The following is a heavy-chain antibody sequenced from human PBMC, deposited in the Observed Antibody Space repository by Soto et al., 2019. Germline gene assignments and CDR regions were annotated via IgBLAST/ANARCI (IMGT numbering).Heavy chain of an antibody. CDR1: GGSVSSGSYY. Sequence: SETLSLTCTVSGGSVSSGSYYWSWIRQPPGKGLEWIGYIYYSGSTNYNPSLKSRVTISVDTSKNQFSLKLSSVTAADTAVYYCARSRTTATYYGMDVWGQGTTVTVSS. CDR3: ARSRTTATYYGMDV. D-gene: IGHD4-4*01. J-gene: IGHJ6*02. V-gene: IGHV4-61*01. CDR2: IYYSGST.